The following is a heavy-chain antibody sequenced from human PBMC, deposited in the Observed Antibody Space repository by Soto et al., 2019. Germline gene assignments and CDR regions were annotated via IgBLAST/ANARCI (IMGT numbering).Heavy chain of an antibody. Sequence: SLTCAVSGGSISSGGYSWIWIRQPPGKGLEWIGYIYHSGNTYYNPSLKSRVTISVDRSKNQLSLKLSSVSAAVTAVYYCARAPVVWGVYGMDVWGQGTTVTVSS. D-gene: IGHD2-2*01. CDR3: ARAPVVWGVYGMDV. V-gene: IGHV4-30-2*01. CDR2: IYHSGNT. CDR1: GGSISSGGYS. J-gene: IGHJ6*02.